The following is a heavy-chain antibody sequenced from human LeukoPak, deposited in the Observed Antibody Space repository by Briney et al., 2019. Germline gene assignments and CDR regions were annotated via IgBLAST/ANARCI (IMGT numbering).Heavy chain of an antibody. V-gene: IGHV4-34*01. Sequence: SETLSLTCAVYGGSFSGYYWSWIRQPPGKGLEWMGEINHSGSTNYNPSLKSRVTISVDTSKNQFSLKLSSVTAADTAVYYCARGKWELLGGAFDIWGQGTMVTVSS. CDR3: ARGKWELLGGAFDI. CDR1: GGSFSGYY. J-gene: IGHJ3*02. D-gene: IGHD1-26*01. CDR2: INHSGST.